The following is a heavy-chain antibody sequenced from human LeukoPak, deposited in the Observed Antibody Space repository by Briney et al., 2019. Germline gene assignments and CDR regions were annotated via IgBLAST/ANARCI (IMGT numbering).Heavy chain of an antibody. D-gene: IGHD5-18*01. CDR2: MNPNSGNT. V-gene: IGHV1-8*01. CDR1: GYTFTSYD. J-gene: IGHJ3*02. Sequence: GASVKVSCKASGYTFTSYDINWVRQATGQGLEWMGWMNPNSGNTGYAQKFQGRVTITADKSTSTAYMELSSLRSEDTAVYYCARVRYSYGSGQKHDAFDIWGQGTMVTVSS. CDR3: ARVRYSYGSGQKHDAFDI.